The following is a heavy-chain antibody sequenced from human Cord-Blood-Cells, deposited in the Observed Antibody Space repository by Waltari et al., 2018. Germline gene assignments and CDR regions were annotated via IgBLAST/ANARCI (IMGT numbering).Heavy chain of an antibody. CDR1: GGSFSGYY. CDR3: ARRHYTVVTPFDY. CDR2: INHRGST. J-gene: IGHJ4*02. D-gene: IGHD2-21*02. V-gene: IGHV4-34*01. Sequence: QVQLQQWGAGLLKPSETLSLTCAVYGGSFSGYYWSWIRQPPGKGLEWIGEINHRGSTNYNPSLKSRVTISVDTSKNQFSLKLSSVTAADTAVYYCARRHYTVVTPFDYWGQGTLVTVSS.